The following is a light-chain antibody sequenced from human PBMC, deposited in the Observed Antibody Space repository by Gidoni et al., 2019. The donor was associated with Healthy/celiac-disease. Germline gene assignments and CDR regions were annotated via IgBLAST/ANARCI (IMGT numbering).Light chain of an antibody. CDR2: GNS. CDR1: SSNIGAGYD. Sequence: QSVLTQPPSVSWAPGQRVTISCTGSSSNIGAGYDVHWYQQLPGTAPKLLIYGNSNRPSGVPDRFSGSKSGTSASLAITGLQAEDEADYYCQSYDSSLSGPLFGGGTKLTVL. J-gene: IGLJ2*01. V-gene: IGLV1-40*01. CDR3: QSYDSSLSGPL.